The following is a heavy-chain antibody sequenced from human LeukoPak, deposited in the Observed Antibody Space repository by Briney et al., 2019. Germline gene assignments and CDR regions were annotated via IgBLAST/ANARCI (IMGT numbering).Heavy chain of an antibody. CDR3: ARDATHCSSASCYVNY. J-gene: IGHJ4*02. CDR2: IRSKPSGGTT. CDR1: GFTFGDYA. D-gene: IGHD2-2*01. V-gene: IGHV3-49*04. Sequence: GGSLRLSCTASGFTFGDYAMSWVRPAPGKGLEWVGLIRSKPSGGTTEYAASVKDRFTVSRDNSKSIAYLQMNSPKTEDTAVYYCARDATHCSSASCYVNYWGQGTLVTVSS.